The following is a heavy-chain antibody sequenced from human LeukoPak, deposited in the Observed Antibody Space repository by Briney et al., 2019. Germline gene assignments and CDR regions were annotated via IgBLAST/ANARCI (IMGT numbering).Heavy chain of an antibody. CDR1: GGSFSGYY. CDR3: ARAIGGDGSGSSFNDY. Sequence: PSETLSLTCAAYGGSFSGYYWSWIRQPPGKGLEWIGEINHSGSTNYNPSLKSRVTISVDTSKNQFSLKLSSVTAADTAVYYCARAIGGDGSGSSFNDYWGQGTLVTVSS. CDR2: INHSGST. V-gene: IGHV4-34*01. D-gene: IGHD3-10*01. J-gene: IGHJ4*02.